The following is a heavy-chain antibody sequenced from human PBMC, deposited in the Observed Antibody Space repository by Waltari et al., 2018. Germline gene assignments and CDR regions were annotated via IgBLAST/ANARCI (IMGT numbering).Heavy chain of an antibody. CDR3: ARDPDYGAAWGEFDP. D-gene: IGHD4-17*01. Sequence: QVQLVQSGAEVKKPGSSVKVSCQASGGPFSSYAISWVRQAPGQGLEWMGRIIPILGIANYAQKFQGRVTITADKSTSTAYMELSSLRSEDTAVYYCARDPDYGAAWGEFDPWGQGTLVTVSS. V-gene: IGHV1-69*04. J-gene: IGHJ5*02. CDR1: GGPFSSYA. CDR2: IIPILGIA.